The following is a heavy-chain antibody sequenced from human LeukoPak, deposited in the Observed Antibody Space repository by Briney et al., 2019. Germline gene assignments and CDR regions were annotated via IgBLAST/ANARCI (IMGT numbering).Heavy chain of an antibody. Sequence: SETLSLTCTVSGGSISSNSYYWGWIRQPPGKGLEWIGSIYYSGSTYYNPSLKSRVTISVDTSKNQFSLKLSSVTAADTAVYYCAISFVVVTAIQEHWGQGTLVTVSS. CDR3: AISFVVVTAIQEH. J-gene: IGHJ4*02. CDR2: IYYSGST. V-gene: IGHV4-39*07. CDR1: GGSISSNSYY. D-gene: IGHD2-21*02.